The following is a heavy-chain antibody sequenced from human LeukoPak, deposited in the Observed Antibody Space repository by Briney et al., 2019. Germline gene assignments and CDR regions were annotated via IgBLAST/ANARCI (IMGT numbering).Heavy chain of an antibody. CDR1: GGSISSYY. CDR2: IYYSGST. Sequence: SETLSLTCTVSGGSISSYYWSWIRQPPGKGLEWIGYIYYSGSTNYNPSLKSRVTISVDTSKNQFSLKLSSVTAADTAVYYCARTRLVDPFDYWGQGTLVTVSS. V-gene: IGHV4-59*08. D-gene: IGHD6-19*01. J-gene: IGHJ4*02. CDR3: ARTRLVDPFDY.